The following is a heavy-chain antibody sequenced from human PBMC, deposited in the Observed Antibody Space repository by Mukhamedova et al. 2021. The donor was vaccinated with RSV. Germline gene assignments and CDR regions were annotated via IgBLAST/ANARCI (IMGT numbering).Heavy chain of an antibody. CDR3: ARGSSSWAFQH. J-gene: IGHJ1*01. Sequence: EWVANIKQDGSEKYYVDSVKGRFTISRDNAKNSLYLQMNSLRAEDTAVYYCARGSSSWAFQHWGQGTLVTVSS. V-gene: IGHV3-7*01. CDR2: IKQDGSEK. D-gene: IGHD6-13*01.